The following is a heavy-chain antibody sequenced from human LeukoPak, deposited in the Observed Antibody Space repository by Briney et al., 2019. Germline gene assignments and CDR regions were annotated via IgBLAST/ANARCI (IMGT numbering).Heavy chain of an antibody. CDR2: MYSGGST. D-gene: IGHD6-19*01. CDR3: ARGLGSSGLYYFDD. Sequence: GGSLRLSCAASGLSVSSNYMNWVRQAPGKGLECVSAMYSGGSTYYADSVKGRFTISRHNSKNTLDLQMNSLRAEDTAVYYCARGLGSSGLYYFDDWGLGTLVTVSS. CDR1: GLSVSSNY. V-gene: IGHV3-53*01. J-gene: IGHJ4*02.